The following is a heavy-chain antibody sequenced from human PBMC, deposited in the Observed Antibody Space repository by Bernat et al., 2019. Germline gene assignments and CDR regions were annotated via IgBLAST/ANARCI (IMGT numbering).Heavy chain of an antibody. CDR1: GFTFSSYS. CDR2: ISSSSSYI. Sequence: EVQLVESGGGLVKPGGSLRLSCAASGFTFSSYSMNWVRQAPGKGLEWVTSISSSSSYIYYPDSVKGRSTISRDNAKTSLYLQMNSLRAEDTAVYYCARGRDYVWGSYRTFDYWGQGTLVTVSS. J-gene: IGHJ4*02. D-gene: IGHD3-16*01. V-gene: IGHV3-21*01. CDR3: ARGRDYVWGSYRTFDY.